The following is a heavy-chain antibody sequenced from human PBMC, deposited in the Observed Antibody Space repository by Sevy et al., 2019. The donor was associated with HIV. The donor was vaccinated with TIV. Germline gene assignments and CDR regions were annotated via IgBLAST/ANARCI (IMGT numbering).Heavy chain of an antibody. CDR3: ARGMITFGGVIVTPFDY. V-gene: IGHV3-30-3*01. Sequence: GGSLRLSCAASGFTFSSYAMHWVRQTPGKGLEWVAVISYDGSNKYYADSVKGRFTISRDNSKNTLYLKMNSLRAEDTAVYYCARGMITFGGVIVTPFDYWGQGTLVTVSS. J-gene: IGHJ4*02. CDR2: ISYDGSNK. CDR1: GFTFSSYA. D-gene: IGHD3-16*02.